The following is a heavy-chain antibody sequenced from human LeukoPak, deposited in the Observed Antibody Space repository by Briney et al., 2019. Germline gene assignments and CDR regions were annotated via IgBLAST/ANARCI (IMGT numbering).Heavy chain of an antibody. Sequence: GGSLRLSCAASGFTFSSYAMSWVRQAPGKGLEWVSAISGSGGSTYYADSVKGRSTIFRDNSKNTLYLQMNSLRAEDTAVYYCAKVITFRWFDPWGQGTLVTVSS. V-gene: IGHV3-23*01. CDR2: ISGSGGST. CDR3: AKVITFRWFDP. D-gene: IGHD3-16*01. CDR1: GFTFSSYA. J-gene: IGHJ5*02.